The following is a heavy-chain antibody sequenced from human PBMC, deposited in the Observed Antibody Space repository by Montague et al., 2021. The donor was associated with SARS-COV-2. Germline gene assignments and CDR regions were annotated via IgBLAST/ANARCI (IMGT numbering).Heavy chain of an antibody. J-gene: IGHJ6*02. V-gene: IGHV3-23*01. CDR1: GFTFSRQG. CDR3: AKEVATAGPWYYGLDV. Sequence: LRLSCAASGFTFSRQGMNWVRQAPGKGLEWVSVIDGNGGGIFYADSVKGRFTISRDNSKNTLYLQLNSLRGDDTAVYYCAKEVATAGPWYYGLDVWGQGTTVTVSS. D-gene: IGHD6-13*01. CDR2: IDGNGGGI.